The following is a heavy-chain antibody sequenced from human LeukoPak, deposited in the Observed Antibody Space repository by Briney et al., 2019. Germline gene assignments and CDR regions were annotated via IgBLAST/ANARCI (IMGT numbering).Heavy chain of an antibody. Sequence: GASVKVSCKASGYTFTGYYMHWVRQAPGQGLEWMGRINPNSGGTNYAQEFQGRVTMTRDTSISTAYMELSRLRSDDTAVYYCARDKQLVRRPGPIDYWGQGTLVTVSS. CDR1: GYTFTGYY. J-gene: IGHJ4*02. V-gene: IGHV1-2*06. CDR2: INPNSGGT. D-gene: IGHD6-6*01. CDR3: ARDKQLVRRPGPIDY.